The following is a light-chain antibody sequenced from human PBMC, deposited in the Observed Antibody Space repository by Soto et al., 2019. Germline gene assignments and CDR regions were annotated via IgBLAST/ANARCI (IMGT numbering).Light chain of an antibody. CDR3: QKYNSPPRT. CDR1: QDIANF. CDR2: AAS. J-gene: IGKJ1*01. Sequence: DIQMTQSPSSLSASVGDRVSITCRASQDIANFLAWYQQKPRKVPTLLIYAASILQSGVPSRFSGTASGTDFTLTISSLQPEDVATYYCQKYNSPPRTFGQGTKVEI. V-gene: IGKV1-27*01.